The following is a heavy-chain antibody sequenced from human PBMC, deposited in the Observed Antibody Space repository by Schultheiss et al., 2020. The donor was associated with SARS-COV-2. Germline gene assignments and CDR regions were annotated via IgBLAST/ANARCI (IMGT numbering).Heavy chain of an antibody. CDR3: ARDISHYGDYYYYGMDV. Sequence: SETLSLTCTVSGGSISSYYWSWIRQPAGKGLEWIGYIYYSGSTNYNPSLKSRVTISVDTSKNQFSLKLSSVTAADTAVYYCARDISHYGDYYYYGMDVWGQGTTVTVSS. V-gene: IGHV4-59*01. D-gene: IGHD4-17*01. CDR1: GGSISSYY. CDR2: IYYSGST. J-gene: IGHJ6*02.